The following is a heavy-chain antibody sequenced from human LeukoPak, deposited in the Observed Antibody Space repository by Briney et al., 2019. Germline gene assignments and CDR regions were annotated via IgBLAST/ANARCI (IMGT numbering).Heavy chain of an antibody. CDR1: GGSISSSY. Sequence: PSETLSLTCTVSGGSISSSYWCWIRQPPGKGLEWIGYIYYSGNTNYNPSLKSRVTITIDTSKNQFSLKLNSVTAADTAVYYCARGLTNFDYWGQGTLVTVSS. D-gene: IGHD4-11*01. V-gene: IGHV4-59*01. CDR2: IYYSGNT. J-gene: IGHJ4*02. CDR3: ARGLTNFDY.